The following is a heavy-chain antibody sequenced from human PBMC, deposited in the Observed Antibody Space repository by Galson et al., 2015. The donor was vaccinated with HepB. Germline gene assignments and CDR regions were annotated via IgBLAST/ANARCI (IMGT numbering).Heavy chain of an antibody. CDR3: TREWKGIQSWAGSMGFDP. V-gene: IGHV6-1*01. D-gene: IGHD5-18*01. J-gene: IGHJ5*02. CDR2: AYYRSKWYN. CDR1: GDSVSSNSAA. Sequence: CAISGDSVSSNSAAWNWIRQSPSRGLEWLGRAYYRSKWYNDYAVSVKSRITINPDTSKNQFSLQLNSVTPEDTAVYYCTREWKGIQSWAGSMGFDPWGQGTLVTVSS.